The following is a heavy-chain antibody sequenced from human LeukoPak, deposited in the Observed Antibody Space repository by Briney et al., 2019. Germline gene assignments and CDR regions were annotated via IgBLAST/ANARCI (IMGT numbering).Heavy chain of an antibody. V-gene: IGHV1-3*01. J-gene: IGHJ4*02. D-gene: IGHD3-22*01. CDR3: ARDTFDESTGYFRYYFDY. Sequence: EASVKVSCKASGYTFTSYAIHWVRQAPGQRLQWMGWINADNGNTKYSRRFQDRVTITRDTSANTAYMELSSLGSEDTAVYYCARDTFDESTGYFRYYFDYWGQGTLVTVSS. CDR1: GYTFTSYA. CDR2: INADNGNT.